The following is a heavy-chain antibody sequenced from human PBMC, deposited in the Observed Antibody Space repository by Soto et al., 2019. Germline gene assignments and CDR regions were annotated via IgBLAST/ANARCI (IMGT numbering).Heavy chain of an antibody. V-gene: IGHV1-69*01. CDR2: IIPIFGTA. Sequence: QVQLVQSGAEVKKPGSSVKVSFKASGGTFSSYAISWVRQAPGQGLEWMGGIIPIFGTANYAQKFQGRVTITADESTSTAYMELSSLRSEDTAVYYCARDRRPSIVVVVAAANFDYWGQGTLVTVSS. CDR1: GGTFSSYA. J-gene: IGHJ4*02. D-gene: IGHD2-15*01. CDR3: ARDRRPSIVVVVAAANFDY.